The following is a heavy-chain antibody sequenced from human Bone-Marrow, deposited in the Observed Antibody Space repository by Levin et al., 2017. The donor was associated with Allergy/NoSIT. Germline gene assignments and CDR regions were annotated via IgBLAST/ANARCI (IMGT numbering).Heavy chain of an antibody. CDR2: IYPRDSDT. CDR3: ARIREATVTTTLDS. J-gene: IGHJ4*02. V-gene: IGHV5-51*01. CDR1: GYSFTTYW. D-gene: IGHD4-17*01. Sequence: GESLKISCKGSGYSFTTYWIAWVRQMPGKGLDWMGIIYPRDSDTRYSPSFQGQVTISADKSISTAYVQWSSLRASDAAIYYCARIREATVTTTLDSWGQGTLVTVSS.